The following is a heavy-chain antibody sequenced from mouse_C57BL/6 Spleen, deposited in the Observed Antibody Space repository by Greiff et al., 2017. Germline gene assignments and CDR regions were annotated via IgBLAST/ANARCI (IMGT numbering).Heavy chain of an antibody. Sequence: EVQLQESGPGLVKPSQSLSLTCSVTGYSITSGYYWNWIRQFPGNKLEWLGYISYDGSNNYNPSLKKRISITRDTSKNQFFLKLNSVTTEDTAAYYCARGYGSSSFAYWGQGTLVTVSA. D-gene: IGHD1-1*01. CDR1: GYSITSGYY. V-gene: IGHV3-6*01. CDR2: ISYDGSN. CDR3: ARGYGSSSFAY. J-gene: IGHJ3*01.